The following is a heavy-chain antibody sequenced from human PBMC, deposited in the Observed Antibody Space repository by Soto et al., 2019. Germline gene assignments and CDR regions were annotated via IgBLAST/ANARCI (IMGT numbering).Heavy chain of an antibody. J-gene: IGHJ6*02. Sequence: PSETLSLTCAVSGGSISSGGYSWSWIRQPPGKGLEWIGYIYYSGSTNYNPSLKSRVTISVDTSKNQFSLKLSSVTAADTAVYYCARVAKVGTYYYYYYGMDVWGQGTTVTVSS. CDR1: GGSISSGGYS. CDR2: IYYSGST. CDR3: ARVAKVGTYYYYYYGMDV. D-gene: IGHD1-26*01. V-gene: IGHV4-61*08.